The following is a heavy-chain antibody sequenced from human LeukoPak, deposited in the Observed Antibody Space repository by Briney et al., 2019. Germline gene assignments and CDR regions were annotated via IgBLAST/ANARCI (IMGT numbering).Heavy chain of an antibody. Sequence: PSETLSLTCTVSGGSISSYYWSWIRQPPGKGLEWIGYIYYSGSTNYNPSLKSRVTISVDTSKNQFSLKLSSVTAADTAVYYCARYSSGWYACYFDYWGQGTLVTVSS. CDR1: GGSISSYY. V-gene: IGHV4-59*01. J-gene: IGHJ4*02. D-gene: IGHD6-19*01. CDR2: IYYSGST. CDR3: ARYSSGWYACYFDY.